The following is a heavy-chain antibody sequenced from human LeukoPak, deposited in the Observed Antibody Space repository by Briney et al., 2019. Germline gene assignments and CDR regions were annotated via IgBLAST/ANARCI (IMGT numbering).Heavy chain of an antibody. CDR1: ASGFTNYW. CDR3: ARLLSGYLSRYFDH. D-gene: IGHD5-12*01. CDR2: IYPGDSDT. Sequence: GLALQSASQGSASGFTNYWIGWVRPMTVKGREWMGIIYPGDSDTSYSPSFQGQVTISADTAISTAYLQWSSLKASDTAMYYCARLLSGYLSRYFDHWGQGTLVTVSS. V-gene: IGHV5-51*01. J-gene: IGHJ4*02.